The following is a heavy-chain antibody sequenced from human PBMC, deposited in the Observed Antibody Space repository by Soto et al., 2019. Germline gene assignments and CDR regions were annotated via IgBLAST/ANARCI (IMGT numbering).Heavy chain of an antibody. J-gene: IGHJ6*02. CDR1: GGSISSYY. Sequence: QVQLQESGPGLVKPSETLSLTCTVSGGSISSYYWSWIRQPPGKGLEWIGYIYYSGSTNYNPSLKSRVTISVDTSKNQFSMKLSPVTAADTAVYYCARDASHPFYYYYGMDVWGQGTTVTVSS. CDR2: IYYSGST. V-gene: IGHV4-59*01. CDR3: ARDASHPFYYYYGMDV.